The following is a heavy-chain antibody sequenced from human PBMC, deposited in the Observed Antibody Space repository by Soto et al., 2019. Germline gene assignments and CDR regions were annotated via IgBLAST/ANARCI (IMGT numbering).Heavy chain of an antibody. V-gene: IGHV4-31*03. CDR3: ARDNGYGHFDS. D-gene: IGHD5-12*01. J-gene: IGHJ4*02. CDR1: GGSILNGGHY. CDR2: IFFSGNT. Sequence: SETLSLTCTVSGGSILNGGHYWTWIRQHPGKGLEWIGRIFFSGNTHYNPALKSRLTFSLDTAKNQFSLKLTSVTPADTAVYYCARDNGYGHFDSWGQGTLVTVSS.